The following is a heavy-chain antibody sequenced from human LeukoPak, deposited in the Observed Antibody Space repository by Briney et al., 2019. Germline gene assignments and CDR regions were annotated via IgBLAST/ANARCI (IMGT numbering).Heavy chain of an antibody. J-gene: IGHJ5*02. V-gene: IGHV4-34*01. CDR2: INHSGST. CDR1: GGSFSGYY. D-gene: IGHD1-26*01. CDR3: ARGQWEIRFDP. Sequence: PSETLSLTCAVYGGSFSGYYWSWIRQPPGKGLEWIGEINHSGSTNYNPSLKSRVTISVDTSKNRFSLKLNSVTAADTAVYYCARGQWEIRFDPWGQGTLVTVSS.